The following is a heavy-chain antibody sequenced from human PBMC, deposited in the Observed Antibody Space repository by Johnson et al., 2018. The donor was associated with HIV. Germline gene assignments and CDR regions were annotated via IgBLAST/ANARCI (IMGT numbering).Heavy chain of an antibody. CDR3: AKYRIAVAGNDAFDI. V-gene: IGHV3-7*03. D-gene: IGHD6-19*01. CDR2: IKQDGREK. CDR1: GFTFSSYW. J-gene: IGHJ3*02. Sequence: QLVESGGGLVQPGGSLRLSCAASGFTFSSYWMSWVRQAPGKGLEWVANIKQDGREKYYVDSVKGRFPIARDNSKNTLYLKMNSLRAEDKAVYLGAKYRIAVAGNDAFDIWGQGTMVTVSS.